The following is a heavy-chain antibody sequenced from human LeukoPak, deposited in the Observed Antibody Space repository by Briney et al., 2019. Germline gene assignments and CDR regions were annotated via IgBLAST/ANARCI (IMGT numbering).Heavy chain of an antibody. Sequence: GASLKISYKGSGSSFTSYWIGWVRPTRGKGLEWMGIIYPGDSDTRYSPSFQGQVTISADKSISTAYLQWSSLKASDTAMYYCARMGSGDYPNWFDPWGQGTLVTVSS. J-gene: IGHJ5*02. CDR2: IYPGDSDT. V-gene: IGHV5-51*01. D-gene: IGHD4-17*01. CDR1: GSSFTSYW. CDR3: ARMGSGDYPNWFDP.